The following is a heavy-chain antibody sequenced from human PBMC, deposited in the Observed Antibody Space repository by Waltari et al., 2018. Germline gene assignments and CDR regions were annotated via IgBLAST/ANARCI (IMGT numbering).Heavy chain of an antibody. D-gene: IGHD3-16*02. CDR3: AKDLGGSYPAGDY. J-gene: IGHJ4*02. Sequence: RQAPGKGLEWVSAISGSGGSTYYADSVKGRFTISRDNSKNTLYLQMNSLRAEDTAVYYCAKDLGGSYPAGDYWGQGTLVTVSS. V-gene: IGHV3-23*01. CDR2: ISGSGGST.